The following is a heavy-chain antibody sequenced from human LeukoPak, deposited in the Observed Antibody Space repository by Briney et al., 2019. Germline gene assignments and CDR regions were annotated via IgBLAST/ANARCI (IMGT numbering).Heavy chain of an antibody. CDR2: INHSGST. CDR3: ARALSYYTANWFDP. CDR1: GGSFSGYY. Sequence: SETLSLTCAVYGGSFSGYYWSWIRQPPGKGLEWIGEINHSGSTNYNPSLKSRVTISVDTSKNQFSLKLSSVTAADTAVYYCARALSYYTANWFDPWGQGTPVTVSS. J-gene: IGHJ5*02. V-gene: IGHV4-34*01. D-gene: IGHD3-10*01.